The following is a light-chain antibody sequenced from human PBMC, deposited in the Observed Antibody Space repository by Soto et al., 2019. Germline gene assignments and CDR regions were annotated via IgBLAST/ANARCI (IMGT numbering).Light chain of an antibody. CDR2: DVS. CDR3: SSYTSSSTLGV. Sequence: QPALTQPASVSGSPGQSITLSCTETSSDVGGYNYVSWYQQHPGKAPKLMIYDVSNRPSGVSNRFSGSKSGNTASLTISGLQAEDEADYYCSSYTSSSTLGVFGTGTKVTVL. J-gene: IGLJ1*01. CDR1: SSDVGGYNY. V-gene: IGLV2-14*01.